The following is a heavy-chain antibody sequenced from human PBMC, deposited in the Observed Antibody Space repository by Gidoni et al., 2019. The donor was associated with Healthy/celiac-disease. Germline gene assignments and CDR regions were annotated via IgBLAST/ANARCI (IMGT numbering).Heavy chain of an antibody. V-gene: IGHV3-48*01. Sequence: EVQLVESGGGLVQPGGALRLSCAASGVTFSSYSMKWVRQAPGKGLEWVSYISSSSSTIYYADSVKGRFTISRDNAKNSLYLQMNSLRAEDTAVYYCARDGSSTSNDEYYYYMDVWGKGTTVTVSS. CDR3: ARDGSSTSNDEYYYYMDV. CDR1: GVTFSSYS. J-gene: IGHJ6*03. CDR2: ISSSSSTI. D-gene: IGHD2-2*01.